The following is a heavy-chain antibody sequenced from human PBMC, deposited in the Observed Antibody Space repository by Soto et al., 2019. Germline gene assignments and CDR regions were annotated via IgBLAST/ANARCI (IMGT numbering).Heavy chain of an antibody. Sequence: SETLSLTCTVSGGSISSSSYYWGWIRQPPGKGLEWIGSIYYSGSTYYNPSLKSRVTISVDTSKNQFSLKLSSVTAADTAVYYCARNRGTRFGELTPQWFDHWGQGTLVTVSS. D-gene: IGHD3-10*01. CDR1: GGSISSSSYY. J-gene: IGHJ5*02. V-gene: IGHV4-39*01. CDR2: IYYSGST. CDR3: ARNRGTRFGELTPQWFDH.